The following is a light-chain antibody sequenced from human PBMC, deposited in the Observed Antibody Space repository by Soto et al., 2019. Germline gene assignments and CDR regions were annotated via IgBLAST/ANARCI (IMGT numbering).Light chain of an antibody. J-gene: IGKJ4*01. CDR2: SIS. CDR3: QQSYSVPLT. V-gene: IGKV1-39*01. CDR1: QPISNF. Sequence: DIHLTQSPPSLSACVGDNVTITCRASQPISNFLNWYQHKPGKAPILVISSISNLNSGVPSRFRGSGSGTDFALTISRLQPDDFSTYYCQQSYSVPLTFGGGTNVELK.